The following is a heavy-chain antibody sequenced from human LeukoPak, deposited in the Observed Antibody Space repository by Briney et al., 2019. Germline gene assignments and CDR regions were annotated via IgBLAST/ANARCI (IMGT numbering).Heavy chain of an antibody. V-gene: IGHV4-30-4*01. D-gene: IGHD2-2*03. J-gene: IGHJ6*02. CDR1: GGSISSGDYY. CDR2: IYYSGST. CDR3: ARDVDIDDGMDV. Sequence: PSQTLSLTCTVSGGSISSGDYYWSWIRQPPGKGLEWIGYIYYSGSTYYNPSLKSRVTISVDTSKNQFSLKLSSVTAADTAVCYCARDVDIDDGMDVWGQGTTVTVSS.